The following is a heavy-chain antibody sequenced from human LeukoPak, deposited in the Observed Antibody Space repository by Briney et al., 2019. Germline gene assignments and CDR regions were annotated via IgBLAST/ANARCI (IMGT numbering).Heavy chain of an antibody. CDR1: GDSISSSNCY. CDR2: IYYSGST. D-gene: IGHD3-10*01. V-gene: IGHV4-39*07. CDR3: ARARSYNAFDI. J-gene: IGHJ3*02. Sequence: PSETLSLTCTVSGDSISSSNCYWGWIRQPPGKGLEWIGSIYYSGSTYYNPSPKSRVTISVDTSKNQFSLKLSSVTAADTAVYYCARARSYNAFDIWGQGTMVTVSS.